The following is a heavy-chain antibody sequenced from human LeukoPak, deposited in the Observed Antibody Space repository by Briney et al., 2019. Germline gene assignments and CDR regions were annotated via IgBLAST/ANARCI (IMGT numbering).Heavy chain of an antibody. CDR2: INPNSGGT. J-gene: IGHJ4*02. Sequence: ASVKVSCKASGYTFTGYYMHWVRQAPGQGLEWMGRINPNSGGTNYAQKFQGRVTMTRDTSISTAYMELSRLRSDDTAVYYCARSYSSGYYYDYWGQGTLVTVSS. CDR1: GYTFTGYY. V-gene: IGHV1-2*06. CDR3: ARSYSSGYYYDY. D-gene: IGHD3-22*01.